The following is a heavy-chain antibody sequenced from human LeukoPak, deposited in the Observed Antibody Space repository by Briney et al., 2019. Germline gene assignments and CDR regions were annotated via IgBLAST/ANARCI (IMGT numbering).Heavy chain of an antibody. CDR3: ARGVGGIVATIKRYGEPYYFDY. D-gene: IGHD5-12*01. CDR2: INPNSGGT. V-gene: IGHV1-2*06. Sequence: GASVKVSCKASGYTFTGYYMHWVRQAPGQGLEWMGRINPNSGGTNYAQKFQGRVTMTRDTSISTAYMELSRLRSDDTAVYYCARGVGGIVATIKRYGEPYYFDYWGQGTLVTVSS. CDR1: GYTFTGYY. J-gene: IGHJ4*02.